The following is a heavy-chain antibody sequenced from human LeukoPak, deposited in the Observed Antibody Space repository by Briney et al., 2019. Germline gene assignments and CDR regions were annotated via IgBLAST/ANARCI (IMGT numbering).Heavy chain of an antibody. CDR3: ARAPPVVTATQSDY. J-gene: IGHJ4*02. CDR2: ISAYNGNT. CDR1: GYSFTSYG. D-gene: IGHD2-21*02. Sequence: GASVSVSCKASGYSFTSYGISWVRQAPGQGPEWIGWISAYNGNTNYAQMLQGRVNMTTDTSTSTAYMELRSLRSDDTAVYYCARAPPVVTATQSDYWGQGTLVTVSS. V-gene: IGHV1-18*01.